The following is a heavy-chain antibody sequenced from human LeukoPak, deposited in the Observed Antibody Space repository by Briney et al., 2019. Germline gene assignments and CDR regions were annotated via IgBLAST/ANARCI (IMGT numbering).Heavy chain of an antibody. CDR2: IIPIFGTA. D-gene: IGHD3-3*01. Sequence: ASVKVSCKASGGTFSSYAISWVRQAPGQGLEGMGGIIPIFGTANYAQKFEGRVTITAHESTSTAYMELSSLRSEDTAVYYCARERYDFWSGYRGPDFDYWGQGTLVTVSS. V-gene: IGHV1-69*01. J-gene: IGHJ4*02. CDR3: ARERYDFWSGYRGPDFDY. CDR1: GGTFSSYA.